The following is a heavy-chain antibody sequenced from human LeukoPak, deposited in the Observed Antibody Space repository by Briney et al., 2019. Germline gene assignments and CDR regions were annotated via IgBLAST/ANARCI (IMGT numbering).Heavy chain of an antibody. CDR1: GASMRSYY. CDR3: ARGDSSDWQYFFDY. V-gene: IGHV4-59*01. CDR2: IYYSGSI. D-gene: IGHD6-19*01. J-gene: IGHJ4*02. Sequence: SETLSLTCTVSGASMRSYYWSWIRQPPGKELEWIGYIYYSGSINYNPSLKGRVTISLDTSKNQFSLKLSSVTAADTAVYYCARGDSSDWQYFFDYWGQGTLVTVSS.